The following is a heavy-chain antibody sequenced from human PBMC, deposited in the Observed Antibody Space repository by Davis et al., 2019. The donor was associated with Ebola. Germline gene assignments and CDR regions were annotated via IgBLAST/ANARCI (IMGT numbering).Heavy chain of an antibody. J-gene: IGHJ4*02. D-gene: IGHD2-15*01. CDR1: GGSFSGYY. CDR3: ATFVLGYCSGGSCYNHFDD. Sequence: SETLSLTCAVYGGSFSGYYWSWIRQPPGKGLEWIGEINHSGSTNYNPSLKSRVTISVDTSKNQFSLKLSSVTAADTAVYYCATFVLGYCSGGSCYNHFDDWGQGTLVTVSS. V-gene: IGHV4-34*01. CDR2: INHSGST.